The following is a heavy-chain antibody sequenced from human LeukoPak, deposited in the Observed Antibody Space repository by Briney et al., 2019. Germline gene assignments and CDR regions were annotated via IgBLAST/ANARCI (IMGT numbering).Heavy chain of an antibody. CDR3: AKDKVFGYCSGGSCYGWFDP. CDR1: GFTFSSYA. J-gene: IGHJ5*02. Sequence: SGGSLRLSCAASGFTFSSYAMSWVRQAPGKGLEWVSAISGSGGSTYYADSVKGRFTISRDNSKNTLYLQMNSLRAEDTAVYYCAKDKVFGYCSGGSCYGWFDPWGQGTLVTVSS. D-gene: IGHD2-15*01. CDR2: ISGSGGST. V-gene: IGHV3-23*01.